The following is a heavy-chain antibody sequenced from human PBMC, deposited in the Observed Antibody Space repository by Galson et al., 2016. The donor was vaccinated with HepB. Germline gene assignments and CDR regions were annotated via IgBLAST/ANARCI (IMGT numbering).Heavy chain of an antibody. Sequence: SLRLSCAGTGFTFSTYAMSWVRQAPGKRLEWVSAISGSGDTKYYADSVKGRFSISRDNSKNTLYLQMSSLTAEDTAVYYCAKWSDAAATYWGQGALVTVSS. V-gene: IGHV3-23*01. D-gene: IGHD6-13*01. J-gene: IGHJ4*02. CDR3: AKWSDAAATY. CDR2: ISGSGDTK. CDR1: GFTFSTYA.